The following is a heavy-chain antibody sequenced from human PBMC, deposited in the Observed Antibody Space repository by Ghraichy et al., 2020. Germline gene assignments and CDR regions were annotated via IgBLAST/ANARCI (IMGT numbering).Heavy chain of an antibody. Sequence: GGSLRLSCAASGFTFTNYAMSWVRQAPGKGLEWVSTISGSGGSTYYADSVNGRFTISRDNSKNTLYLEMNSLRAEDTAVYYCAKSFGHLPGPYDYWGQGTLVTVSS. J-gene: IGHJ4*02. V-gene: IGHV3-23*01. D-gene: IGHD3-10*01. CDR1: GFTFTNYA. CDR2: ISGSGGST. CDR3: AKSFGHLPGPYDY.